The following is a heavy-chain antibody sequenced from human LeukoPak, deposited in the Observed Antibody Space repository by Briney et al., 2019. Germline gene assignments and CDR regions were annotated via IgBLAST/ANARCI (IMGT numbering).Heavy chain of an antibody. CDR1: GFPFSSYW. CDR3: ARSLPGGTDY. V-gene: IGHV3-74*01. Sequence: GGSLSLSCAASGFPFSSYWMHWVRRSPGKGLVWVSRINSDGSITSYADSVKGRFTMSRDNAKNTLYLHLSSLRAEDTAVYYCARSLPGGTDYWGQGTLVTVSS. D-gene: IGHD3-16*01. CDR2: INSDGSIT. J-gene: IGHJ4*02.